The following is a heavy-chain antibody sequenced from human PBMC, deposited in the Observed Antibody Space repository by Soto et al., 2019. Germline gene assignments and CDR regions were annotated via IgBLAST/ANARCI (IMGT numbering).Heavy chain of an antibody. Sequence: GGSLRLSCAASGFTFSSYGMHWVRQAPGKGLEWVAVIWYDGSNKYYADSVKGRFTISRDNSKNTLYLQMNSLRAEDTAVYYCARSGYCSGGSCPENWFDPWGQGTLVTVSS. J-gene: IGHJ5*02. CDR1: GFTFSSYG. D-gene: IGHD2-15*01. CDR2: IWYDGSNK. V-gene: IGHV3-33*01. CDR3: ARSGYCSGGSCPENWFDP.